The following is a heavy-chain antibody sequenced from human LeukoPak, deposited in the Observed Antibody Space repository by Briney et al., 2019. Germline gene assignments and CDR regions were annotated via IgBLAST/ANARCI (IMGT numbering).Heavy chain of an antibody. Sequence: GGSLRLSCAASGFTFSSYAMHWVRQAPGKGLEWVAVISYDGSNKYHADSVKGRFTISRDNSKNTLYLQMNSLRAEDTAVYYCARDSVVTLDYWGQGTLVTVSS. CDR3: ARDSVVTLDY. D-gene: IGHD4-23*01. CDR2: ISYDGSNK. J-gene: IGHJ4*02. V-gene: IGHV3-30*04. CDR1: GFTFSSYA.